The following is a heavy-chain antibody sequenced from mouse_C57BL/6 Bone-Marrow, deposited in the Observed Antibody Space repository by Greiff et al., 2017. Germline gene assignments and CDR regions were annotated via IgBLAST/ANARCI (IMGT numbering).Heavy chain of an antibody. D-gene: IGHD1-1*01. Sequence: QVQLQQSGAELARPGASVKLSCKASGYTFTSYGISWVKQRTGQGLEWIGEIYPRSGNTYYNEKFKGKATLTADKSSSTAYIELRSLTSEDSAVYFCARDYYGTPNEWGTGTTVTVSS. CDR2: IYPRSGNT. J-gene: IGHJ1*03. V-gene: IGHV1-81*01. CDR3: ARDYYGTPNE. CDR1: GYTFTSYG.